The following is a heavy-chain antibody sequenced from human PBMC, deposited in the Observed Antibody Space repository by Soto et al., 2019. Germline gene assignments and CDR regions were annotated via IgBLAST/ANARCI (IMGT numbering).Heavy chain of an antibody. CDR3: AIVEFLITSFGVARGAFDI. J-gene: IGHJ3*02. CDR2: IYHSGST. CDR1: GGSISSSNW. D-gene: IGHD3-3*01. Sequence: PSETLSLTCTVSGGSISSSNWWSWVRQPPGKELEWIGEIYHSGSTNYNPSLKSRVTISVDKSKNQFSLKLSSVTAADTAVYYCAIVEFLITSFGVARGAFDIWGQGTMVTVSS. V-gene: IGHV4-4*02.